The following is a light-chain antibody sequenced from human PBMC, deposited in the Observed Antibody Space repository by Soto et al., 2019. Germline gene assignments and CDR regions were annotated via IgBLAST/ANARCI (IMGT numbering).Light chain of an antibody. V-gene: IGKV3-20*01. CDR3: QQYSLSPRT. CDR1: QSVSSSY. Sequence: EIVLTQSPGPLSLSPGERATLSCRASQSVSSSYLAWYQQKPGQAPRLFIYASSIRATGIPDRFSGSGSGTDFTLTISRLEPGDFAVYYCQQYSLSPRTFGRGTKVEMK. J-gene: IGKJ1*01. CDR2: ASS.